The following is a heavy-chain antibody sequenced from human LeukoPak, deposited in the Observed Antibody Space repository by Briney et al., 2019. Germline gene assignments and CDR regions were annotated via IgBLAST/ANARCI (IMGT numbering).Heavy chain of an antibody. J-gene: IGHJ5*02. CDR1: GYTFTSYA. D-gene: IGHD2-2*01. V-gene: IGHV1-3*01. Sequence: RAPVKVSCKASGYTFTSYAMHWVRQAPGQRLEWMVWINAGNGNTKYSQKFQGRVTITGDTSASTAYMELSSLRSEDTAVYYCARDPYCSSTSCYNWFDPWGQGTLVTVSS. CDR3: ARDPYCSSTSCYNWFDP. CDR2: INAGNGNT.